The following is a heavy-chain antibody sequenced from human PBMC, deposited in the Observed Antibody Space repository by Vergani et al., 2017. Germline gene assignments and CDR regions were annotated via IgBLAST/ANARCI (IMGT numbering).Heavy chain of an antibody. J-gene: IGHJ6*03. Sequence: QVQLEESGPGLVKPSETLSLTCTVPGGSFNTYYWSWIRQSPGKGLEWIGYIYYSGTTYYNPSLESRLTISLDTSENHLSLKLTSVTAADTAVYYCARQKDYYMDVWGKGATVTVS. CDR3: ARQKDYYMDV. CDR2: IYYSGTT. V-gene: IGHV4-59*08. CDR1: GGSFNTYY.